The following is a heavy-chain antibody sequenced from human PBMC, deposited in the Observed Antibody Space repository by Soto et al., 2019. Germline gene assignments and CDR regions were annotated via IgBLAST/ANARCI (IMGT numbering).Heavy chain of an antibody. J-gene: IGHJ6*03. CDR1: GGSISSYY. CDR3: ARDENSYGPKSRYYYYYMVV. D-gene: IGHD5-18*01. CDR2: IYYSGST. Sequence: SETLSLTCTVSGGSISSYYWSWIRQPPGKGLEWIGYIYYSGSTNYNPSLKSRVTISVDTSKNQFSLKLSSVTAADTAVYYCARDENSYGPKSRYYYYYMVVWGKGTTVTVSS. V-gene: IGHV4-59*01.